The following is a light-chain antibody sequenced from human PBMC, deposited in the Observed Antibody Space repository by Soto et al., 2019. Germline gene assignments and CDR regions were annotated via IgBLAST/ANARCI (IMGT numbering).Light chain of an antibody. V-gene: IGLV2-11*01. CDR2: DVT. CDR1: SSDVGDYNS. Sequence: QSALTQPRSVSGSPGQSVTISCTGTSSDVGDYNSVSWYQQHPGKAPKLMIYDVTKRPSGVPDRFSGSKSGNTASLTISGLQAEDEADFYCCSSTGSHTGVFGGGTKVTVL. CDR3: CSSTGSHTGV. J-gene: IGLJ3*02.